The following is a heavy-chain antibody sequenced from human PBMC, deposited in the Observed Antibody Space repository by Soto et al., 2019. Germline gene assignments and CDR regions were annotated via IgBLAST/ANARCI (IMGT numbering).Heavy chain of an antibody. Sequence: EVQLVESGGGLVQPGGSLRLSCAASGFTFNNYAMTWVRQAPGKGLEWVSVISGSGGSTHYADSVQGRFSISRDNSKNTLYLQMNSLGVEDTALYYCAKVIVVIAAAGDYFDSWGQGTLVTVSS. J-gene: IGHJ4*02. CDR1: GFTFNNYA. CDR2: ISGSGGST. D-gene: IGHD2-15*01. CDR3: AKVIVVIAAAGDYFDS. V-gene: IGHV3-23*04.